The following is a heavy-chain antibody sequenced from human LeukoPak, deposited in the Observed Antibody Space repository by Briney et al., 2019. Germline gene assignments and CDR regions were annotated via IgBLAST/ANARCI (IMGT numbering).Heavy chain of an antibody. Sequence: GSLSLSCAASGFTFSSYWMHWVRQVPGKGLVWVSRINTGGSSTSYGGSVQGRFSISRDNTKNTLYLQMNSLRAEDTAVYYCARDVWGDRDSYFDSWGQGTLVTVSS. CDR3: ARDVWGDRDSYFDS. J-gene: IGHJ4*02. CDR2: INTGGSST. CDR1: GFTFSSYW. V-gene: IGHV3-74*01. D-gene: IGHD2-21*01.